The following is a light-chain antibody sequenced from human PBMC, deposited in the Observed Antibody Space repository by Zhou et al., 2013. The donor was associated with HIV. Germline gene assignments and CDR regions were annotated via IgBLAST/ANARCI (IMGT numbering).Light chain of an antibody. J-gene: IGKJ4*01. V-gene: IGKV3-20*01. Sequence: EIVLTQSPGTLSLSPGERATLSCRASQTISSAYLAWYQQKPGQAPRLLIYGASTRATGIPDRFSGGGSGTDFALTISRLEPEDFAVYYCQRYGDSPALSFGGGTKVEIK. CDR3: QRYGDSPALS. CDR2: GAS. CDR1: QTISSAY.